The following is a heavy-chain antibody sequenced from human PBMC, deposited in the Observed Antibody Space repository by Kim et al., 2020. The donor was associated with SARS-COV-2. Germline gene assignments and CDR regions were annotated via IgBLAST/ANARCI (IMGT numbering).Heavy chain of an antibody. V-gene: IGHV3-7*01. D-gene: IGHD3-22*01. CDR2: IRQDGSEK. CDR3: ASGHYEHWV. CDR1: GFTFSKFW. Sequence: GGSLRLSCVAYGFTFSKFWMSWVRQAPGKGLEWVAYIRQDGSEKDYVDSVKGRFTISRDNAKNSLYLQMNSLRAEDTAVYYCASGHYEHWVWGQGTLVTVSS. J-gene: IGHJ4*02.